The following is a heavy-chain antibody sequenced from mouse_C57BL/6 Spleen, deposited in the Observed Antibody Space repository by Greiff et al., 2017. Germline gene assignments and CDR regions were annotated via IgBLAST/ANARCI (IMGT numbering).Heavy chain of an antibody. CDR2: IDPEDGDT. J-gene: IGHJ4*01. Sequence: EVKLQESGAELVRPGASVKLSCTASGFNIKDYYMHWVKQRPEQGLEWIGRIDPEDGDTEYAPKFQGKATMTADTSSNTAYLQLSSLTSEDTAVYYCTTPTIVSYYAMDYWGQGTSVTVSS. V-gene: IGHV14-1*01. D-gene: IGHD2-5*01. CDR1: GFNIKDYY. CDR3: TTPTIVSYYAMDY.